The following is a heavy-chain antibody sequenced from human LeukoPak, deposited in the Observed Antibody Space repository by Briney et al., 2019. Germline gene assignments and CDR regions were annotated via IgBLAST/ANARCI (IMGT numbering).Heavy chain of an antibody. V-gene: IGHV4-61*01. Sequence: PSETLSLTCTVSGGSVSSGSYYWSWIRQPPGKGLEWIGYIYYSGSTNYNPSLKSRVTISVDTSKNQFSLKLSSVTAADTAVYYCAREDTAMVQFDYWGQGTLVTVSS. CDR2: IYYSGST. CDR3: AREDTAMVQFDY. D-gene: IGHD5-18*01. J-gene: IGHJ4*02. CDR1: GGSVSSGSYY.